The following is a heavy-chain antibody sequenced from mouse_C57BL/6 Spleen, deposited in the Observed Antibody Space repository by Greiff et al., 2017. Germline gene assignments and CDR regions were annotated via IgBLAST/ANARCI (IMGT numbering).Heavy chain of an antibody. CDR2: INPNNGGT. J-gene: IGHJ3*01. D-gene: IGHD1-1*01. Sequence: VQLQQSGPELVKPGASVKISCKASGYTFTDYYMNWVKQSHGKSLEWIGDINPNNGGTCYNQKFKGKATLTVDKSSSTAYMELRSLTSEDSAVYYCASYYYGRAWFAYWGQGTLVTVSA. V-gene: IGHV1-26*01. CDR3: ASYYYGRAWFAY. CDR1: GYTFTDYY.